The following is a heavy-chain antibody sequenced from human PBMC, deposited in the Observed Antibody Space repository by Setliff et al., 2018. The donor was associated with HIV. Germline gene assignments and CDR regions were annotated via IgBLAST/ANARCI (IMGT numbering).Heavy chain of an antibody. J-gene: IGHJ4*02. CDR1: GYNFSSNG. Sequence: ASVKVSCKASGYNFSSNGISWVRQAPGQGLEWMGWISSYNGYTKYAQKVQDRVTMTKDTSTSTAYMELRSLRSDDTAVYYYARVSRSGWYFDWWGQGSLVTVSS. CDR2: ISSYNGYT. V-gene: IGHV1-18*01. D-gene: IGHD6-19*01. CDR3: ARVSRSGWYFDW.